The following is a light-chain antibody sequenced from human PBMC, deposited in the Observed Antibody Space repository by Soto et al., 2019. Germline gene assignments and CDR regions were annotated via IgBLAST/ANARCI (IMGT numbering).Light chain of an antibody. CDR2: DAS. J-gene: IGKJ2*01. CDR1: QSIRSW. CDR3: QQYNSYPT. V-gene: IGKV1-5*01. Sequence: IQMTQSPSTLSASVGDRVTITCRASQSIRSWLAWYQQKPGKAPKLLIYDASSLESGVPSRFSGSGSGTEVTLTISSLQPDDFATYYCQQYNSYPTFGQGTKLEIK.